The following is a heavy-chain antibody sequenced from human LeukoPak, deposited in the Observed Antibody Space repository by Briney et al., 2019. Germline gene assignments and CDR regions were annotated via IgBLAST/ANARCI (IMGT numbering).Heavy chain of an antibody. CDR2: INPDTGGT. V-gene: IGHV1-2*02. J-gene: IGHJ5*02. CDR3: AREHLFSGSENYVLHNWFDP. CDR1: GYTFTGYF. D-gene: IGHD3-10*01. Sequence: GASVKVSCKASGYTFTGYFVHWVRQAPGQGLEWMGWINPDTGGTNSAQRFQGRVTMTRDTSIRTAYMELSSLRSDDTAVYYCAREHLFSGSENYVLHNWFDPWGQGTLVTVSS.